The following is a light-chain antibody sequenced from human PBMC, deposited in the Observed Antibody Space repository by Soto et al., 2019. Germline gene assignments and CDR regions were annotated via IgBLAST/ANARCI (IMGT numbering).Light chain of an antibody. CDR1: QSISTW. J-gene: IGKJ4*01. CDR2: KAS. V-gene: IGKV1-5*03. Sequence: DIQMTQSPSTLSASLGDRVTITCRASQSISTWLAWYQQKPGKAPKLLIYKASSIESGVPSRFSGSGSGTEFTLTISSLQPDDFATYYCQQYNSSPLTFGGGTKVEIK. CDR3: QQYNSSPLT.